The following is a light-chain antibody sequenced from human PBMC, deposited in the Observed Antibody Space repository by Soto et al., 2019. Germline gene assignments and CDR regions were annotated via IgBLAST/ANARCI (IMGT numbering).Light chain of an antibody. J-gene: IGLJ3*02. CDR3: VVWDDGLGGSWV. CDR1: TSNIAHNF. CDR2: AND. V-gene: IGLV1-47*02. Sequence: QSVLTQPPSVSAAPGQKVTISCSGNTSNIAHNFVSWYQQLPGTAPKLLIYANDQRPSGVPDRFSGSKSGTSASLAISGLRSEDEATYYCVVWDDGLGGSWVFAGETKLTVL.